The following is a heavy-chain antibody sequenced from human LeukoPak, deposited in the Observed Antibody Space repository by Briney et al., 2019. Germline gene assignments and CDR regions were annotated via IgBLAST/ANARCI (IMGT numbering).Heavy chain of an antibody. CDR2: IFYIGST. Sequence: SETLSLTCTVSGGSIRNYYWSWIRQPPGKGLEWIGCIFYIGSTNYNPSLKSRVTISVDTSKNQFSLKLNSVTAADTAVYYRAPTRYTYRAFDIWGQGTMVSVSS. CDR1: GGSIRNYY. D-gene: IGHD5-24*01. CDR3: APTRYTYRAFDI. V-gene: IGHV4-59*01. J-gene: IGHJ3*02.